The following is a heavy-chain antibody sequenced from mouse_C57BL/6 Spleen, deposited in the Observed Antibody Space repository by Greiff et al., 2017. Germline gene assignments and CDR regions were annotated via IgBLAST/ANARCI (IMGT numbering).Heavy chain of an antibody. CDR3: AGDYGSSYWFAY. Sequence: QVQLKESGAELARPGASVKMSCKASGYTFTSYTMHWVKQRPGQGLEWIGYINPSSGYTKYNQKFKDKATLTADKSSSTAYMQLSSLTSEDSAVYYCAGDYGSSYWFAYWGQGTLVTVSA. CDR2: INPSSGYT. D-gene: IGHD1-1*01. J-gene: IGHJ3*01. CDR1: GYTFTSYT. V-gene: IGHV1-4*01.